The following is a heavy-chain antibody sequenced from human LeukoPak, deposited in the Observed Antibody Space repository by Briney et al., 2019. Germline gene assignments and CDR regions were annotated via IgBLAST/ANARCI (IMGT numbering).Heavy chain of an antibody. CDR2: FDPEDGET. Sequence: ASVRVSCKASGYTFTSYYMHWVRQAPGKGLEWMGGFDPEDGETIYAQKFQGRVTMTEDTSTDTAYMELSSLRSEDTAVYYCATNVPPYYYDSAYPLPFDYWGQGTLVTVSS. CDR1: GYTFTSYY. D-gene: IGHD3-22*01. V-gene: IGHV1-24*01. J-gene: IGHJ4*02. CDR3: ATNVPPYYYDSAYPLPFDY.